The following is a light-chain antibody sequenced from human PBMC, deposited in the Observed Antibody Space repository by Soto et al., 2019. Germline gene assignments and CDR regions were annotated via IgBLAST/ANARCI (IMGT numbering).Light chain of an antibody. CDR3: QQFGSSPIT. V-gene: IGKV3-20*01. Sequence: EVVLTQSPGTLSLSPGERATLSCRASQSVSSTYLAWYQQKPGQAPRLLIYGVSNRATGIPDRVSGSGSGTDFTLTISRLEPEDFAVYCCQQFGSSPITFGQGTRLEIK. CDR2: GVS. J-gene: IGKJ5*01. CDR1: QSVSSTY.